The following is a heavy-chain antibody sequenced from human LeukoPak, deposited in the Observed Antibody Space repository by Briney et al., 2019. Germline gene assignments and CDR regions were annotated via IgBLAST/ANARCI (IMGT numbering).Heavy chain of an antibody. Sequence: GASVKVSCKASGYTFTSYDINWVRQATGQGLEWMGWMNPNSGNTGYAQKFQGRVTMTRNTSISTAYMELSSLRSEDTAVYYCARGAAARPFRGYYYYYMDVWGKGTTVTVSS. V-gene: IGHV1-8*01. CDR2: MNPNSGNT. D-gene: IGHD6-6*01. CDR3: ARGAAARPFRGYYYYYMDV. J-gene: IGHJ6*03. CDR1: GYTFTSYD.